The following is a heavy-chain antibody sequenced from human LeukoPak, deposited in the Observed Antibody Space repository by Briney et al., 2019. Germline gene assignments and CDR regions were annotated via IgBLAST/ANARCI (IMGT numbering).Heavy chain of an antibody. J-gene: IGHJ4*02. CDR3: ARRQGCSSTSCPPDS. CDR2: IYPGDSDT. D-gene: IGHD2-2*01. V-gene: IGHV5-51*01. Sequence: GESLKISCRGSGYSFTTYWIGWVRQMPGKVVESMWIIYPGDSDTRYTPSFQGQVTMSADKSINTAYLQWSSLKASDTAMYYCARRQGCSSTSCPPDSWGQGTLVTVSS. CDR1: GYSFTTYW.